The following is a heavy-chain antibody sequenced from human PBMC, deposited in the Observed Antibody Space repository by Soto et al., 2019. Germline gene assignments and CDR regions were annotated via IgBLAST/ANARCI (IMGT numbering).Heavy chain of an antibody. CDR3: AREKKATVTPYYGMDV. J-gene: IGHJ6*02. Sequence: QVQLVQSGAEVKKPGSSVMVSCKASGGTFSSYAISWVRQAPGQGLEWMGGIIPIFGTANYAQKFQGRVTITADESTSTAYMELSSLRSEDTAVYYCAREKKATVTPYYGMDVWGQGTTVTVSS. D-gene: IGHD4-17*01. CDR2: IIPIFGTA. CDR1: GGTFSSYA. V-gene: IGHV1-69*01.